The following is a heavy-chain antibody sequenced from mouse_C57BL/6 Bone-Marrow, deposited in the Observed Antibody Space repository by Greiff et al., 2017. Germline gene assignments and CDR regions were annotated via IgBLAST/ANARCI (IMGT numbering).Heavy chain of an antibody. CDR2: ISSGGSYT. CDR1: GFTFSSYG. Sequence: EVQVVESGGDLVKPGGSLKLSCAASGFTFSSYGMSWVRQTPDKRLEWVATISSGGSYTYYPDSVKGRFTISRDNAKNTLYLQMSSLKSEDTAMYYCARRGTTAVATYPWYFDVWGTGTTVTVSS. D-gene: IGHD1-1*01. J-gene: IGHJ1*03. V-gene: IGHV5-6*01. CDR3: ARRGTTAVATYPWYFDV.